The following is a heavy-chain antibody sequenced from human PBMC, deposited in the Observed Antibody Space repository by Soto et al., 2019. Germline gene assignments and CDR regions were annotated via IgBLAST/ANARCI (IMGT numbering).Heavy chain of an antibody. CDR3: AKSRSSGWSPPDY. Sequence: EVQLVESGGGLVQPGRSLRLSCAASGFTFDDYVMFWVRQPPGKGLEWVSGISWNSGAIGYADSVKGRFTIFRDNAKNSLYLQMNSLRPEDTALYYCAKSRSSGWSPPDYWGQGTLVTVSS. CDR1: GFTFDDYV. V-gene: IGHV3-9*01. D-gene: IGHD6-19*01. J-gene: IGHJ4*02. CDR2: ISWNSGAI.